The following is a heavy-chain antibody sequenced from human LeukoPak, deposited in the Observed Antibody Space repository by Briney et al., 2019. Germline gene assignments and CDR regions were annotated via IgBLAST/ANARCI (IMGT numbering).Heavy chain of an antibody. CDR3: ARGGLSSNYFDY. CDR1: GGPFSGYY. D-gene: IGHD4-11*01. Sequence: PSETLSLTCAVYGGPFSGYYWTWFRQSPGKGLEWIGEINHGGSTKYHPSLKSRVATSVDTSKKQFYLKLSSVTAADTAVYYCARGGLSSNYFDYWGQGTLVTVSS. J-gene: IGHJ4*02. V-gene: IGHV4-34*01. CDR2: INHGGST.